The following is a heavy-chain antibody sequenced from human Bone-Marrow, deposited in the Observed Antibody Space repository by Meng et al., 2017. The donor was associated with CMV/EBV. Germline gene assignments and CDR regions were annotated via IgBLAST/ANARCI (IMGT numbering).Heavy chain of an antibody. D-gene: IGHD3-22*01. Sequence: ASVKVSCKASGYTFTSFYMQWVRQAPGQGLEWMGVINPSGGSTNYAQKFRGRVVMTRDTSTSTVYMELSSLRSEDTAVYYCASHSGYNDLYYYYGMDVWCQGTTVTVSS. V-gene: IGHV1-46*01. CDR2: INPSGGST. J-gene: IGHJ6*02. CDR3: ASHSGYNDLYYYYGMDV. CDR1: GYTFTSFY.